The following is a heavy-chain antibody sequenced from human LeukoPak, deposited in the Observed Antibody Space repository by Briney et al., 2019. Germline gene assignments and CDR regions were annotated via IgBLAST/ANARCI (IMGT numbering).Heavy chain of an antibody. J-gene: IGHJ6*03. CDR1: GGSISSSTYF. V-gene: IGHV4-39*01. D-gene: IGHD2-15*01. CDR3: ARVSLVSYYYYMDV. CDR2: IYYRGNT. Sequence: SETLSLTCTVSGGSISSSTYFWGWIRQPPGKGLAWIGSIYYRGNTYYNPSLKSRVTVSVDTSKSQFSLRLNSATAADTAVYYCARVSLVSYYYYMDVWGKGTTVTISS.